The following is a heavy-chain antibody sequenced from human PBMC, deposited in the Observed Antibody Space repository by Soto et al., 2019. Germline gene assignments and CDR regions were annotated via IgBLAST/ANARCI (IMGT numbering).Heavy chain of an antibody. CDR2: ISWDGGST. J-gene: IGHJ4*02. D-gene: IGHD3-10*01. V-gene: IGHV3-43*01. Sequence: DVQLVESGGVVVQPGGSLRLSCAASGFTFDDYTMHWVRQAPGKGLEWVSLISWDGGSTYYADSVKGRFTISRDNSKNSLYLQMNSLRTEDTALYYCAKDSYGSGSSVFDYWGQGTLVTVSS. CDR3: AKDSYGSGSSVFDY. CDR1: GFTFDDYT.